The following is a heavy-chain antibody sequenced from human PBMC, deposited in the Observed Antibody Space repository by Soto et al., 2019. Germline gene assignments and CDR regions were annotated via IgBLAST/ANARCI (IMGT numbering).Heavy chain of an antibody. V-gene: IGHV3-23*01. CDR2: VTADGGT. J-gene: IGHJ3*02. Sequence: EVQVLESGGGLVQPGGSLRLSCEGSGFTVSSHAMTWIRQAPGKGPEWVSTVTADGGTYYADSVKGRFAMSRDTSENTLYLQMNSLGAEATAAYYCAPHVSCSGGSCQYDAFAIRGQGTIVTVSS. CDR3: APHVSCSGGSCQYDAFAI. CDR1: GFTVSSHA. D-gene: IGHD2-15*01.